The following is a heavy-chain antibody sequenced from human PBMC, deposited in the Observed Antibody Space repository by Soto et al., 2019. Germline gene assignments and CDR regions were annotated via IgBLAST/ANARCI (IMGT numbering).Heavy chain of an antibody. D-gene: IGHD6-13*01. Sequence: SQTLSLTCAVSGDSVSSNSAAWDWIRQSPSRGLEWLGRTYYRSKWYNDYAVSVQSRITINPDTSKNQFSLQLNSVTPEDTAVYYCERGIAAVGTSFYFDYWGQGTLVTVSS. CDR1: GDSVSSNSAA. CDR3: ERGIAAVGTSFYFDY. J-gene: IGHJ4*02. V-gene: IGHV6-1*01. CDR2: TYYRSKWYN.